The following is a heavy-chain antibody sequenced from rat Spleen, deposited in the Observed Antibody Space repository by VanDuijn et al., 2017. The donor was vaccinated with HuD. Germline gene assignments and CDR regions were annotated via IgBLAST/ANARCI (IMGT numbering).Heavy chain of an antibody. D-gene: IGHD1-10*01. CDR1: GYSITSSYR. CDR3: ASPSSNNYAFDY. Sequence: EVQLQESGPGLVKPSQSLSLTCSVTGYSITSSYRWNWIRKFPGNKLEWMGYINSAGSTNYNPSLKSRISITRDTSKNQFFLQVNSVTTEDTATYYCASPSSNNYAFDYWGQGVMVTVSS. CDR2: INSAGST. V-gene: IGHV3-3*01. J-gene: IGHJ2*01.